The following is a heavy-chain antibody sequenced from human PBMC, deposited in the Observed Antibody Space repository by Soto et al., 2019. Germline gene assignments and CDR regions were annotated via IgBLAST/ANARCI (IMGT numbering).Heavy chain of an antibody. D-gene: IGHD3-10*01. CDR1: GYTFTSYY. Sequence: GASVKVSCKASGYTFTSYYMHWVRQAPGQGLEWMGIINPSGGSTSYAQKFQGRVTMTRDTSTSTVYMELSSLRSEDTAVYYCARDLGVRGVPYYFDYWGQGTLVTVSS. J-gene: IGHJ4*02. CDR3: ARDLGVRGVPYYFDY. CDR2: INPSGGST. V-gene: IGHV1-46*01.